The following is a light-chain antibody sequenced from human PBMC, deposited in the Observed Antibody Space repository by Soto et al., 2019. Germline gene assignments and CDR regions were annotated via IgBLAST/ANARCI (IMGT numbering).Light chain of an antibody. CDR1: EAILNNY. CDR2: LAS. J-gene: IGKJ1*01. V-gene: IGKV3-20*01. Sequence: DIVLTQSPGTPSLSPGERATLSCRTSEAILNNYLAWFQQKPGQPPRLLIYLASNRAAGVPDRFSGSGSGTDFTLTISRLEPEDFAVYYCQHFGTPPWTFGQGTKVEI. CDR3: QHFGTPPWT.